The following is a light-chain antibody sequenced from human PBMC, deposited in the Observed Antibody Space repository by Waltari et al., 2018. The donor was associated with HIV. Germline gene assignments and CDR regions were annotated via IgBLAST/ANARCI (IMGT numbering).Light chain of an antibody. Sequence: QLVLTQSPSASASLGASVKLTCTLSSGPSNYAIAWHQQQPEKGPRYLMKVNSDGSHFKGDGIPDRFSGSTSGAERYLTISSLQSEDEADYYCQTWGTGIRVFGGGTKLTVL. CDR2: VNSDGSH. CDR1: SGPSNYA. CDR3: QTWGTGIRV. V-gene: IGLV4-69*01. J-gene: IGLJ2*01.